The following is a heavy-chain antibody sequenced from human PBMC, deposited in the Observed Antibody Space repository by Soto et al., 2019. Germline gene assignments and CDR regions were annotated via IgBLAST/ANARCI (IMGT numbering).Heavy chain of an antibody. CDR3: TTDDPINRS. V-gene: IGHV3-15*01. J-gene: IGHJ5*02. CDR1: GFTFSNAW. Sequence: GGSLRLSCAASGFTFSNAWMSWVRQAPGKGLEWAGRIKSKTNGGTTDYAAPVIGRFTISRDDSKNTLYLQMNSLKTEDTAVYYCTTDDPINRSWGQGT. CDR2: IKSKTNGGTT.